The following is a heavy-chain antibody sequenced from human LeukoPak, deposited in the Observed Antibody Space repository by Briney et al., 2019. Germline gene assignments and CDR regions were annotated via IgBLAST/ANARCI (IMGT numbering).Heavy chain of an antibody. J-gene: IGHJ4*02. CDR2: QDGNNK. D-gene: IGHD5-12*01. V-gene: IGHV3-30-3*01. Sequence: GGSLRLSCAASGFTFSSYTFHWVRQAPGKGLXXXAVQDGNNKYYTDSVKGRFTISRDNSKNTLYLQMNSLRAEDTAVYYCARDDRGYSGYHFDYWGQGTLVTVSS. CDR1: GFTFSSYT. CDR3: ARDDRGYSGYHFDY.